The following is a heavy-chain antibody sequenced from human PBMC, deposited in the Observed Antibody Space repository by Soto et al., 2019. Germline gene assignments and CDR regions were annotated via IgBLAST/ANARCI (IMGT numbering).Heavy chain of an antibody. D-gene: IGHD3-10*01. Sequence: VASVKVSCKASGYTFTNYGISWVRQAPGQGLEWMGWINVYNGNTKYAQKVQGRVTMTTDTSTSTAYMELRSLRSDDTAVYYCARGVGSGSYYNQYNSFDPWGQGTLVTVSS. CDR3: ARGVGSGSYYNQYNSFDP. CDR2: INVYNGNT. V-gene: IGHV1-18*01. CDR1: GYTFTNYG. J-gene: IGHJ5*02.